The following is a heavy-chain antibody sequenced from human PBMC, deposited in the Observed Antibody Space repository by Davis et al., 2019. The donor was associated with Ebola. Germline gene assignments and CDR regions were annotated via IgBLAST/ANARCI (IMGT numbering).Heavy chain of an antibody. D-gene: IGHD2-15*01. CDR1: GYTFTSYG. V-gene: IGHV1-24*01. CDR3: ATVGRSYGLIRY. Sequence: ASVKVSCKASGYTFTSYGISWVRQAPGKGLEWMGGFDPEDGETIYAQKFQGRVTMTEDTSTDTAYMELSSLRSEDTAVYYCATVGRSYGLIRYWGQGTLVTVSS. CDR2: FDPEDGET. J-gene: IGHJ4*02.